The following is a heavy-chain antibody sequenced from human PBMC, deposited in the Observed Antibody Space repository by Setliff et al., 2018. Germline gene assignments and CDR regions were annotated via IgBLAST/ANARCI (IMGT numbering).Heavy chain of an antibody. CDR2: IFNSGT. CDR1: GGFIGSDSHY. Sequence: SETLSLTCTVSGGFIGSDSHYWSWMRQPPGKGLEWIGHIFNSGTNYNPSLKSRLTMSVDTSQNQFSLKLRSVIAADTAVYYCARGGTYRYFDYWGQGTLVTVSS. J-gene: IGHJ4*02. V-gene: IGHV4-61*01. CDR3: ARGGTYRYFDY.